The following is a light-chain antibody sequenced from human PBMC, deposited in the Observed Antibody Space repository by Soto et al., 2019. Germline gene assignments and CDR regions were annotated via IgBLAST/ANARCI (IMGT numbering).Light chain of an antibody. Sequence: EIVMTQSPATLSVSPGERATLSCRASQSISSNLVWYQQKPGRAPRLLIYGASTRATGIPARFSGSGSGTEFTLTISGLQSEDFALYYCQQYDNWPPYTFGQGTKVDI. CDR2: GAS. CDR1: QSISSN. V-gene: IGKV3-15*01. CDR3: QQYDNWPPYT. J-gene: IGKJ1*01.